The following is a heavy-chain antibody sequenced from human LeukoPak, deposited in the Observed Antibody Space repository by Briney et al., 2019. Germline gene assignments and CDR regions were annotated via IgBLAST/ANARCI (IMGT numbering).Heavy chain of an antibody. Sequence: GASVKVSCKASGYTFTGYYMHWVRQAPGQGLEWMGWINPNSGGTNYAQKLQGRVTMTRDTSISTAYMELSRLRSDGTAVYYCARVVDGYNRYFDYWGQGTLVTVSS. V-gene: IGHV1-2*02. CDR2: INPNSGGT. CDR1: GYTFTGYY. CDR3: ARVVDGYNRYFDY. J-gene: IGHJ4*02. D-gene: IGHD5-24*01.